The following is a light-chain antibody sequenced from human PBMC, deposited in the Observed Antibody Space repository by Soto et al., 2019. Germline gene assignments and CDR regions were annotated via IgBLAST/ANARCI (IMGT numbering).Light chain of an antibody. V-gene: IGKV1-5*01. CDR2: DAS. CDR1: QSISSW. J-gene: IGKJ1*01. CDR3: QQYNSYSPT. Sequence: DIQMTQSPSTLSASVGDRVTITCRASQSISSWLAWYQQKPGKAPKLLIYDASSLESGVPSRFSGSGSGTEFTLTISSLQPDDFAIYYCQQYNSYSPTFGHGTKVEIK.